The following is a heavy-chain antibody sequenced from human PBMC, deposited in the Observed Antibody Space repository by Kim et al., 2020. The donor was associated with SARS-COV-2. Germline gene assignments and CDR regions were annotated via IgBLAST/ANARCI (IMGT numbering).Heavy chain of an antibody. D-gene: IGHD3-3*01. J-gene: IGHJ5*02. CDR3: ARDQYYDFGGFYP. Sequence: ADSVEGRFTITRDNTKNTLYLQMNSMRAEDTAVYYCARDQYYDFGGFYPWGQGTLVTVSS. V-gene: IGHV3-30*01.